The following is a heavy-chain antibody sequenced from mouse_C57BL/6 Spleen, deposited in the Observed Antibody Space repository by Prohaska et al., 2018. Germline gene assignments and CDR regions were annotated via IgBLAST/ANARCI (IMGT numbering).Heavy chain of an antibody. CDR2: IKSDGSAI. CDR3: LRYGSRYWYFDV. V-gene: IGHV11-2*01. Sequence: EVQLLETGGGLVQPGGSRGLSCEGSGFTFSGFWMSWVRQTPGKNLEWIGDIKSDGSAINYAPSIKDRFTIFRDNDKRTLYLHMSTVRSDDTATYFCLRYGSRYWYFDVWRTATTVTVPS. CDR1: GFTFSGFW. J-gene: IGHJ1*03. D-gene: IGHD1-1*01.